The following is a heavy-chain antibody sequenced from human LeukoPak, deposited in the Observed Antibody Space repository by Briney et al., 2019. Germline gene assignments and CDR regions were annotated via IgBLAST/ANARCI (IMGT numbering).Heavy chain of an antibody. J-gene: IGHJ6*02. CDR2: ISSSGSTI. CDR1: GFTFSSYE. V-gene: IGHV3-48*03. Sequence: GGSLRLSCAASGFTFSSYEMNWVRQAPGKGLEWVSYISSSGSTIYYADSVKGRFTISRDNAKNSLYLQMNSLRAEDTAVYYCARGDYYDSCGYYYYYYGMDVWGQGTTVTVSS. D-gene: IGHD3-22*01. CDR3: ARGDYYDSCGYYYYYYGMDV.